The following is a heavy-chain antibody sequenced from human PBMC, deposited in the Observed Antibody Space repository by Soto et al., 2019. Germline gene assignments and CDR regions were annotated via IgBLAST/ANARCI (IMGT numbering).Heavy chain of an antibody. Sequence: QVQLQQWGAGLLKPSATLSLTCAVYGGSFSGYYWTWIRQPPGKGLEWIGEITHSGSANYNPSLKSRVTISVDTSKNQFSLNLNSVTAADTAVYYCARSSVRGWSYWGQGTLVTVSS. CDR1: GGSFSGYY. CDR3: ARSSVRGWSY. V-gene: IGHV4-34*01. D-gene: IGHD3-10*02. J-gene: IGHJ4*02. CDR2: ITHSGSA.